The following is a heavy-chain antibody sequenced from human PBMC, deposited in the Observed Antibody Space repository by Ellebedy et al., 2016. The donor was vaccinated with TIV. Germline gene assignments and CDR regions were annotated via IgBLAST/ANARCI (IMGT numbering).Heavy chain of an antibody. V-gene: IGHV3-7*01. D-gene: IGHD4-17*01. J-gene: IGHJ5*02. CDR2: IRQEGDEI. CDR1: GFNFRSYW. CDR3: ARRASYGDYAVQVNPWFDP. Sequence: GESLKIPCAASGFNFRSYWMTWVRQAPGKGLEWVAKIRQEGDEIYYVESVKGRFTISRDNAKNSLFPQMNSLRVEDTAVYYCARRASYGDYAVQVNPWFDPWGQGTLVTVSS.